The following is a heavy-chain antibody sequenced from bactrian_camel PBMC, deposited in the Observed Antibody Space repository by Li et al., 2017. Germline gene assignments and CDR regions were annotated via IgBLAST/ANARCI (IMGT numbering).Heavy chain of an antibody. CDR2: IYSGGSNT. V-gene: IGHV3-2*01. CDR1: GFTFSNYY. J-gene: IGHJ4*01. Sequence: QVQLVESGGGLVQPGGSLRLTCAASGFTFSNYYMSWVRQAPGKGLEWVSNIYSGGSNTYYAGSVKGRFTISRDNAKNTVYLQMNSLKPEDTAMYYCAPGPSRYGGSCLLSPPLYSGWGQGTQVTVS. CDR3: APGPSRYGGSCLLSPPLYSG. D-gene: IGHD6*01.